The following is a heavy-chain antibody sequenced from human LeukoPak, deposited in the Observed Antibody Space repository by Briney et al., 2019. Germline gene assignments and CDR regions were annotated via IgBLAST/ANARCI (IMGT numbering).Heavy chain of an antibody. J-gene: IGHJ5*02. D-gene: IGHD2-2*01. CDR3: ARGSIVVVPAAFNP. CDR1: GGSISSGGYS. V-gene: IGHV4-30-2*01. CDR2: IYHSGST. Sequence: SETLSLTCAVSGGSISSGGYSWSWIRQPPGKGLEWIGYIYHSGSTYYNPSLKSQVTISVDTSKNQFSLKLNSVTAVDTAVYYCARGSIVVVPAAFNPWGQGTLVTVSS.